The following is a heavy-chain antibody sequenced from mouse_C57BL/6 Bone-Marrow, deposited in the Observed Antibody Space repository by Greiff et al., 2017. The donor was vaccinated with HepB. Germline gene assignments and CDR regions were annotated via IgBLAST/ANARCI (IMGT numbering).Heavy chain of an antibody. D-gene: IGHD1-1*01. Sequence: VQLQQPGAELVKPGASVKLSCKASGYTFTSYWMQWVKQRPGQGLEWIGEIDPSDSYTNYNQKFKGKATLTVDTSSSTAYMQLSSLTSEDSAVYYCARVYGSSYYAMDYWGQGTSVTVSS. J-gene: IGHJ4*01. CDR3: ARVYGSSYYAMDY. V-gene: IGHV1-50*01. CDR2: IDPSDSYT. CDR1: GYTFTSYW.